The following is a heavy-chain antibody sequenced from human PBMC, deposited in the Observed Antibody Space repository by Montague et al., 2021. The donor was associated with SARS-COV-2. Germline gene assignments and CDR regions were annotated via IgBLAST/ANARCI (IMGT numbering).Heavy chain of an antibody. J-gene: IGHJ3*02. CDR1: AGSNSRYY. D-gene: IGHD6-19*01. CDR2: IYYSGST. Sequence: SETLSLTCTVYAGSNSRYYWSWIRQPPGKGREWIGYIYYSGSTNYNPSLKRRVTRAVDTSKNQFSRKLSSVTAADTAVYYCARHKGGEWLVRRSAFDIWGKGTMATVS. V-gene: IGHV4-59*08. CDR3: ARHKGGEWLVRRSAFDI.